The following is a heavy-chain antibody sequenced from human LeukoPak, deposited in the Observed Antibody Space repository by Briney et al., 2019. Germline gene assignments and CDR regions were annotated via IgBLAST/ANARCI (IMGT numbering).Heavy chain of an antibody. V-gene: IGHV3-21*01. D-gene: IGHD1-26*01. CDR2: ISSSSSYI. J-gene: IGHJ4*02. Sequence: GGSLRLSCAASGFTFSSYSMNWVRQAPGKGLEWVSSISSSSSYIYYADSVKGRFTISRDNAKNSLYLQMNSLKAEDTAVYYCARGGGGSYYHLLDYWGQGTLVTVSS. CDR3: ARGGGGSYYHLLDY. CDR1: GFTFSSYS.